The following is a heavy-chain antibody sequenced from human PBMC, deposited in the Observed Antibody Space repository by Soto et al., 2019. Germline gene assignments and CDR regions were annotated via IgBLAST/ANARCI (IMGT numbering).Heavy chain of an antibody. D-gene: IGHD3-10*01. Sequence: QVQLVQSGAEVKKPGSSVKVSCKASGGTFSSYAISWVRQAPGQGLEWMGGIIPIFGTANYAQKFQGRVTIPAEKSTSKAQMELGSLRSEETAGYYCGRTPPPLLWFGEYDYWGQGTLVTVSS. CDR1: GGTFSSYA. CDR2: IIPIFGTA. J-gene: IGHJ4*02. V-gene: IGHV1-69*06. CDR3: GRTPPPLLWFGEYDY.